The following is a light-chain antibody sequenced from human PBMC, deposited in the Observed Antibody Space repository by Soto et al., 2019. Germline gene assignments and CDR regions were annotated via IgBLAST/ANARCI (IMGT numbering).Light chain of an antibody. Sequence: DIVMTQSPLSLPVTPGEPASISCRSSQSLLHSNGYNYLDWYLQKPGQSPQLLIYLGSNRASGVPDRFSGSASGTDFTLKISRVEAEDVGVYYCMQALHIPPTFGGGTKVDLK. J-gene: IGKJ4*01. CDR3: MQALHIPPT. V-gene: IGKV2-28*01. CDR1: QSLLHSNGYNY. CDR2: LGS.